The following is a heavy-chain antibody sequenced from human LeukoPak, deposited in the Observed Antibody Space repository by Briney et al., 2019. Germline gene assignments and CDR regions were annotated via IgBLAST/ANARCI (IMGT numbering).Heavy chain of an antibody. J-gene: IGHJ6*04. V-gene: IGHV5-51*01. CDR3: ARQVFATTHTPKYSYCGSYV. CDR1: WYSFTNYW. D-gene: IGHD5-12*01. CDR2: IYPGGSDT. Sequence: GESLKISCKGSWYSFTNYWLGLVRATPGEGLGGVGIIYPGGSDTRYSPSVQRQVTISADMSISTAYPQWSSLKPSDSAMYYCARQVFATTHTPKYSYCGSYVWGDGATVTASS.